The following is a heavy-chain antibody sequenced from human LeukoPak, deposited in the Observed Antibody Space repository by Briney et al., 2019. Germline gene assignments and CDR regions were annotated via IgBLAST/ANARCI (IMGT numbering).Heavy chain of an antibody. V-gene: IGHV4-59*08. Sequence: SETLSLACTVSGGSIRSYYWSWIRQPPGKALEWIGYIYYSGGTKYNPSLKSRATISVDTSNNQFSLKLSSVTAADTAVYYCASGSYYYDYWGQGTLVTVSS. CDR3: ASGSYYYDY. J-gene: IGHJ4*02. CDR2: IYYSGGT. CDR1: GGSIRSYY. D-gene: IGHD1-26*01.